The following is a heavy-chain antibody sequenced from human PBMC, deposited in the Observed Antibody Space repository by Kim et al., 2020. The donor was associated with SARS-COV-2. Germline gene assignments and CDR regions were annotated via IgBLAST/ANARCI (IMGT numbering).Heavy chain of an antibody. CDR3: ARRFRFGELGGFDY. D-gene: IGHD3-10*01. J-gene: IGHJ4*02. CDR1: GGSISSSIYY. CDR2: ISYSGST. V-gene: IGHV4-39*01. Sequence: SETLSLTCTVSGGSISSSIYYWGWIRQPPGKGLDWIGSISYSGSTYYNPSLKSRVTISVDTSKNQFSLKLSSLTAADTAVYYCARRFRFGELGGFDYWGQGTLVTVSS.